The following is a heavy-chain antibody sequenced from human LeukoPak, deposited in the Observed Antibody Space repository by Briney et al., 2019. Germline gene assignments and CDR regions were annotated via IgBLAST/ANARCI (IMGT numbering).Heavy chain of an antibody. CDR2: INPNSGGT. J-gene: IGHJ4*02. Sequence: ASVKVSCKASGYTFTGYYMHWVRQAPGQGLEWMGWINPNSGGTNYAQKFQGRVTMTRDTSISAAYMELSRLRSDDTAVYYCAREARGYCSGGSCLDDYWGQGTLVTVSS. CDR3: AREARGYCSGGSCLDDY. D-gene: IGHD2-15*01. CDR1: GYTFTGYY. V-gene: IGHV1-2*02.